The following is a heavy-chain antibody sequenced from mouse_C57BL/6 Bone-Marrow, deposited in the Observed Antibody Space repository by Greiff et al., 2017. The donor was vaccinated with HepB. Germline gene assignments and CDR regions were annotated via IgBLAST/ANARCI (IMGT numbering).Heavy chain of an antibody. CDR2: IWTGGGT. Sequence: VKLMESGPGLVAPSQSLSITCTVSGFSLTSYAISWVRQPPGKGLEWLGVIWTGGGTNYNSALKSRLSISKDNSNSQVFLKMNSLQTDDTARYYCARKITTVVEGWYFDVWGTGTTVTVSS. V-gene: IGHV2-9-1*01. J-gene: IGHJ1*03. CDR1: GFSLTSYA. D-gene: IGHD1-1*01. CDR3: ARKITTVVEGWYFDV.